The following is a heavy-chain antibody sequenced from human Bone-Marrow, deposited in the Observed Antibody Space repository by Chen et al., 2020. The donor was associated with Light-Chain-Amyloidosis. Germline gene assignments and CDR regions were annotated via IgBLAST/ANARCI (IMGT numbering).Heavy chain of an antibody. J-gene: IGHJ3*02. V-gene: IGHV4-39*07. CDR3: TRAWRSTSDGRHDAFDI. Sequence: QLQESGPGLVEPSKTLSLTCTVSGVSSITSREYYWGWMRQTPGKGLEWIGNIFYGDITYYNPSLKSRVTMSVDTSKNQFSLKLSSVTAADTAMYFCTRAWRSTSDGRHDAFDIWGQGTMVTVSS. D-gene: IGHD2-2*01. CDR1: GVSSITSREYY. CDR2: IFYGDIT.